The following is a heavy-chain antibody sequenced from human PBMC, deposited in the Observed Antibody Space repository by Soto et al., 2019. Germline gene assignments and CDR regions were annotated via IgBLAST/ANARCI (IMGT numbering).Heavy chain of an antibody. V-gene: IGHV3-23*01. Sequence: EVQLLESGGGLVQPGGSLRLSCVASGHTFHSYAMSWVRQAPGKGLEWVSGISGSGGSTYYADSVRGRFTISRDDSKNTLYLQRNSLRAENTVVYYCAKVSRGIRVVPAALYWGQGTLVTVSS. CDR2: ISGSGGST. CDR1: GHTFHSYA. J-gene: IGHJ4*02. D-gene: IGHD2-2*01. CDR3: AKVSRGIRVVPAALY.